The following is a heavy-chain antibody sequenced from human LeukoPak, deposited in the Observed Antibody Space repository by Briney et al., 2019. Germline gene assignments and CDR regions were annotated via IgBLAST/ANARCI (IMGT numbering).Heavy chain of an antibody. J-gene: IGHJ6*03. CDR2: INHSGST. V-gene: IGHV4-34*01. D-gene: IGHD5-12*01. CDR1: GGSFSGYY. CDR3: ARVIGSYYYMDG. Sequence: PSETLSLTCAVYGGSFSGYYWTWIRQPPGKGLEWIGEINHSGSTNYNPSLTSRVTISVDTSKNQFSLKLRSVTAADTAVYYCARVIGSYYYMDGWGKGTTVTVSS.